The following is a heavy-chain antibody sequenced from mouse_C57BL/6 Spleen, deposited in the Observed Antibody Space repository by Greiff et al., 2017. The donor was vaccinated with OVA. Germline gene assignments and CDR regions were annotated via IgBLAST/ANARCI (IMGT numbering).Heavy chain of an antibody. CDR1: GYTFTSYW. V-gene: IGHV1-50*01. CDR3: ARAYGSSYYAMDY. CDR2: IDPSDSYT. J-gene: IGHJ4*01. D-gene: IGHD1-1*01. Sequence: QVPLQQSGAELVKPGASVKLSCKASGYTFTSYWMQWVKQRPGQGLEWIGEIDPSDSYTNYNQKFKGKATLTVDTSSSTAYMQLSSLTSEDSAVYYCARAYGSSYYAMDYWGQGTSVTVSS.